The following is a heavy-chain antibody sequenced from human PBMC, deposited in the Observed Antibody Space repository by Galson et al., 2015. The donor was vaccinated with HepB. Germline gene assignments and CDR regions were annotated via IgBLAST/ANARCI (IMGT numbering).Heavy chain of an antibody. CDR2: ISGSGDYT. CDR3: AKPLFNWNPQQY. J-gene: IGHJ4*02. D-gene: IGHD1-20*01. Sequence: PLRLSCAASGFTFSSYSMNWVRQAPGKGLEWVSSISGSGDYTNYADSVKGRFTISRDNSKNTLYLQLNSLRAEDTAVYYCAKPLFNWNPQQYWGQGTLVTVSS. CDR1: GFTFSSYS. V-gene: IGHV3-23*01.